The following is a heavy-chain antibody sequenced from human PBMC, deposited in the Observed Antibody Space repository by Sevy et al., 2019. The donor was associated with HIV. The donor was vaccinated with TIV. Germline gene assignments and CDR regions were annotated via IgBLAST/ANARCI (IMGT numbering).Heavy chain of an antibody. V-gene: IGHV3-30*02. CDR3: ARGRKTTEEWLEELDYYYGLDV. CDR2: VRNDGSNK. Sequence: GGSLRLSCAASGFSLTTSDMHWVSQAPGKGLEWVAYVRNDGSNKYYADSVRDRFTISRDSTKNTLYLQMNSLRDEDTAIYYCARGRKTTEEWLEELDYYYGLDVWGQGTTVTVSS. J-gene: IGHJ6*02. D-gene: IGHD2-8*01. CDR1: GFSLTTSD.